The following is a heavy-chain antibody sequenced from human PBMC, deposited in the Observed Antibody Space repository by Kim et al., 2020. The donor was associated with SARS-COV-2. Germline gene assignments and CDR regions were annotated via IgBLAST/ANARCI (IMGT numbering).Heavy chain of an antibody. Sequence: KYYSTSLKTRLTISKDTSKNQVVLTMTNMDPVDTATYYCARGDYGDICDYWGQGTLVTVSS. CDR3: ARGDYGDICDY. CDR2: K. J-gene: IGHJ4*02. V-gene: IGHV2-70*01. D-gene: IGHD4-17*01.